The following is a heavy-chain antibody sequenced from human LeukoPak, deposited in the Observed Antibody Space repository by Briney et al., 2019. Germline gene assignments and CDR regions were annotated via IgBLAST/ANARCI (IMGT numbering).Heavy chain of an antibody. CDR3: ASLGTLRS. CDR2: ISYSGTN. CDR1: GGSVSSSSYH. V-gene: IGHV4-39*01. Sequence: PSETLSLTCTVSGGSVSSSSYHWGWIRQPPGKGLEWIGSISYSGTNYNNPSLKSRVSISIDTSKNQFSVKLTSVTAADTAMYYCASLGTLRSWGQGNLVTVSS. J-gene: IGHJ5*02. D-gene: IGHD7-27*01.